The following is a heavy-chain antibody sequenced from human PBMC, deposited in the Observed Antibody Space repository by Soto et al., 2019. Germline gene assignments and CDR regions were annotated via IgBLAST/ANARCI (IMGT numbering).Heavy chain of an antibody. V-gene: IGHV1-58*01. CDR1: GFTFTSSA. Sequence: QMQLVQSGPEVKKPGTSVKVSCKASGFTFTSSAVQWVRQARGQRLEWKGWIVVGSGNTNYAQKFQERVTITRDMSTRKAYMELSSLRSEDTAVYYCLYSSGYVWGQGTLVTVSS. J-gene: IGHJ4*02. CDR2: IVVGSGNT. D-gene: IGHD3-22*01. CDR3: LYSSGYV.